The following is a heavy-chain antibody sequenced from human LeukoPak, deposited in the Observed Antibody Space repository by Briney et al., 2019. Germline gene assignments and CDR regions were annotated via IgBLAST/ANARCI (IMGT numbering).Heavy chain of an antibody. CDR2: IRYDGSNE. CDR3: ATRRGTVTTHAFDI. J-gene: IGHJ3*02. D-gene: IGHD4-17*01. V-gene: IGHV3-30*02. Sequence: GGSLRLSCAASGFTFSSYGMHWVRQAPGKGLEWVSFIRYDGSNEYYADSVRGRFTISRDNSKNTLYLQMNSLRAEDTAVYYCATRRGTVTTHAFDIWGQGTMVTVSS. CDR1: GFTFSSYG.